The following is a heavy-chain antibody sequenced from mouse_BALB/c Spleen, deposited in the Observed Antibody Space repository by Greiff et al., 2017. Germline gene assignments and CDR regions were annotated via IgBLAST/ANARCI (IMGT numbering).Heavy chain of an antibody. CDR1: GFTFSSYA. D-gene: IGHD2-4*01. CDR3: ARGGMITTAWFAY. Sequence: EVMLVESGGGLVKPGGSLKLSCAASGFTFSSYAMSWVRQTPEKRLEWVASISSGGSTYYPDSVKGRFTISRDNARNILYLQMSSLRSEDTAMYYCARGGMITTAWFAYWGQGTLVTVSA. CDR2: ISSGGST. J-gene: IGHJ3*01. V-gene: IGHV5-6-5*01.